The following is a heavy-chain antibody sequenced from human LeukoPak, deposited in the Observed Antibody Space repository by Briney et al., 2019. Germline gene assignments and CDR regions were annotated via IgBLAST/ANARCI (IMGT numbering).Heavy chain of an antibody. CDR2: IRYDGSIK. CDR1: GFTFSSYG. Sequence: GGSLRLSCAASGFTFSSYGMNWVRQAPGKGLEWVAFIRYDGSIKYSADSVKGRFTISRDNAKNSLYLQMNSLRAEDTAVYYCARNGVVVVIPFDYWGQGTLVTVSS. J-gene: IGHJ4*02. D-gene: IGHD3-22*01. CDR3: ARNGVVVVIPFDY. V-gene: IGHV3-30*02.